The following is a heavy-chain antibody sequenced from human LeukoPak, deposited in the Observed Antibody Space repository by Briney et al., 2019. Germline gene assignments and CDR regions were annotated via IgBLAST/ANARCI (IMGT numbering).Heavy chain of an antibody. CDR2: INHSGTT. CDR3: ARGRRLRLGIDS. CDR1: GFTFSSYW. J-gene: IGHJ4*02. V-gene: IGHV4-34*01. Sequence: GSLRLSCAASGFTFSSYWMSWVRQPPGKGLEWIGEINHSGTTNYNPSLKSRVTISVDTSKNQFSLKLSSVTAADTAVYYCARGRRLRLGIDSWGQGTLVTVSS. D-gene: IGHD3-16*01.